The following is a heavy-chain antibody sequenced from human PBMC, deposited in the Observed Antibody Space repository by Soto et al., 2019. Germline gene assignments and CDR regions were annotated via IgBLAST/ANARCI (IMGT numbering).Heavy chain of an antibody. CDR2: ISDSGGRT. J-gene: IGHJ6*02. Sequence: DVQLLESGGGLVQPGKSLRLSCAASGFSFISYAMSWVRQVPGKRLEWVSSISDSGGRTFYAESVEGRFTISRDDSTSTLCLQMNSLRAEDTAIYYCTKGGVRFLEWLGDVWGQGTTLTVAS. V-gene: IGHV3-23*01. CDR1: GFSFISYA. D-gene: IGHD3-3*01. CDR3: TKGGVRFLEWLGDV.